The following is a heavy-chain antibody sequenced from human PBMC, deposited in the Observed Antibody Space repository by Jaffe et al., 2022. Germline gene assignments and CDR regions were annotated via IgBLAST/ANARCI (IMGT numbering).Heavy chain of an antibody. D-gene: IGHD1-26*01. CDR2: IYIDDRT. CDR1: GFTVSSKQ. J-gene: IGHJ4*02. Sequence: EVQLVESGGGLVQPGGSLRISCAASGFTVSSKQMSWVRQVPGKGLEWVSVIYIDDRTFYAGSVRGRFTISRDNSKNTLDLLMDRLRTEDTAIYYCSSGTYWESEGGDNWGQGTLVTVSS. CDR3: SSGTYWESEGGDN. V-gene: IGHV3-66*02.